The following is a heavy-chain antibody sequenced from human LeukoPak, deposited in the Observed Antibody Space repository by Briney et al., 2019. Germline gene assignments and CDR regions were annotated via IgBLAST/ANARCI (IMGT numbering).Heavy chain of an antibody. CDR3: ARENLIYGSGYYGMDV. D-gene: IGHD3-10*01. Sequence: SETLSLTCTVSGGSISSYYWSWIRQPPGKGLEWIGYIYYSGSTNYNPSHKSRVTISVDTSKHQYSLKLSSVTAADTAVYYCARENLIYGSGYYGMDVWGQGTTVTVSS. V-gene: IGHV4-59*01. CDR1: GGSISSYY. J-gene: IGHJ6*02. CDR2: IYYSGST.